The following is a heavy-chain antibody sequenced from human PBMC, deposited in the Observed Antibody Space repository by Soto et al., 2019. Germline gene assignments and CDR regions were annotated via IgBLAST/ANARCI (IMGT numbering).Heavy chain of an antibody. J-gene: IGHJ4*02. CDR3: ARHILVTATRGFDF. V-gene: IGHV4-4*02. CDR2: ISYSGTT. CDR1: GDSLSGTYW. D-gene: IGHD2-21*02. Sequence: QVQLQESGPGLVKPSETLSLTCAVSGDSLSGTYWWSWVRQAPGGGLQWIGEISYSGTTHYDPSLMSRVTISMDKSRSEFSLTLISVTAADSASYYCARHILVTATRGFDFWGQGILVTVSS.